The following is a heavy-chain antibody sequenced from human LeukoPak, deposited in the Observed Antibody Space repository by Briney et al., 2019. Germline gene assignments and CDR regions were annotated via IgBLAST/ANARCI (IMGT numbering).Heavy chain of an antibody. D-gene: IGHD2-2*01. CDR3: AKDLGIVVVPAALDV. J-gene: IGHJ6*04. Sequence: GGSLRLSCAASGLTFSRYGMHWVRQAPGKGLEWVAFIRNDGSNRYYGDSVKGRFTISRDNSKNTLYLQINSLRAEDTAVYYCAKDLGIVVVPAALDVWGKGTTVTVSS. CDR1: GLTFSRYG. CDR2: IRNDGSNR. V-gene: IGHV3-30*02.